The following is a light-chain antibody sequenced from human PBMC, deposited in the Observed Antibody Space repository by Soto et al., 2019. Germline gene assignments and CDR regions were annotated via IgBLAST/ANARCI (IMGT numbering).Light chain of an antibody. J-gene: IGLJ2*01. Sequence: QSVLTQPTSVSGSPGQSISISCTGTSNDIGDSNFVSWYRQYPGGAPKLLLYGVTYRPSGVSTRFSASKSGGTASLTISGLQADDEADYYCSSYTSLNTVIFGGGTKLTVL. CDR3: SSYTSLNTVI. V-gene: IGLV2-14*01. CDR2: GVT. CDR1: SNDIGDSNF.